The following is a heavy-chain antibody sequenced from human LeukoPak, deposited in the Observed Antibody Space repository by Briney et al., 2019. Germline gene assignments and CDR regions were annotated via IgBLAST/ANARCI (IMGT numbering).Heavy chain of an antibody. D-gene: IGHD1-7*01. CDR1: GGSFSGYY. CDR3: ARGLLELRSGPYFDY. CDR2: INLSGST. Sequence: SETLSLTCAVYGGSFSGYYWSWIRQPPGKGLEWIGKINLSGSTNYNPSLKSRVTISVDTSKNQFSLKLSSVTAADTAVYYCARGLLELRSGPYFDYWGQGTLVTVSS. V-gene: IGHV4-34*01. J-gene: IGHJ4*02.